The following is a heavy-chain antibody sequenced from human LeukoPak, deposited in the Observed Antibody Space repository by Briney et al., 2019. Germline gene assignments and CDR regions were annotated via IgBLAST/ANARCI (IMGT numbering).Heavy chain of an antibody. J-gene: IGHJ3*02. CDR1: GGSTSNYY. D-gene: IGHD3-3*01. V-gene: IGHV4-59*01. CDR3: ARGTEYDFLSEYPSFDI. CDR2: IHYSGST. Sequence: SETLSLTCTVSGGSTSNYYWSWIRQPPGKGLEWIGYIHYSGSTKYNPSLESRVAISVDTSKNQFSLKLSSVTAADTAVYYCARGTEYDFLSEYPSFDIWGQGTMVTVSS.